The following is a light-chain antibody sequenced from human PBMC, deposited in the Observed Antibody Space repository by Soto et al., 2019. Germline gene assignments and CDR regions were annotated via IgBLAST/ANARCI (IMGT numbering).Light chain of an antibody. CDR3: SSYTVTNFLSYV. CDR2: EVT. J-gene: IGLJ1*01. CDR1: SSDVGGYNY. V-gene: IGLV2-14*01. Sequence: QSVLTQPASVSGSPGQSITISCTGSSSDVGGYNYVSWYQQHPGKAPKLIIYEVTYRPSGVSNRFSGSKSGNTASLTISGLQSDDEADYYCSSYTVTNFLSYVFGTGTKGTVL.